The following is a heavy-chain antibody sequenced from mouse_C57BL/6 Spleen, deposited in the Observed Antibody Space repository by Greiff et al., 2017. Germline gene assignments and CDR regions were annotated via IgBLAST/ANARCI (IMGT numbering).Heavy chain of an antibody. D-gene: IGHD1-1*01. Sequence: EVQLVASEGGLVQPGSSMKLSCTASGFTFSDYYMAWVRQVPEKGLEWVANINYDGSSTYYLDSLKSRFIISRANAKNILYLQMSSLKSEDTATYYCAREGYYYGSSLYWYCDVWGTGTTVTVSS. V-gene: IGHV5-16*01. CDR3: AREGYYYGSSLYWYCDV. CDR2: INYDGSST. J-gene: IGHJ1*03. CDR1: GFTFSDYY.